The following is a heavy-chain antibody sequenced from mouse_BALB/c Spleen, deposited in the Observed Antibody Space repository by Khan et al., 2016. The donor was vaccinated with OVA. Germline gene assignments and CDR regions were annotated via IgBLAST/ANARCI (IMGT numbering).Heavy chain of an antibody. D-gene: IGHD1-1*01. CDR1: GYTFTNYW. Sequence: QVRLQQSGAELAKPGASAKMSCKASGYTFTNYWMHWVKQRPGQGLEWIGYINPSTGYSEYIQKFKDKATLTADKSSSTAYIQLSSLTSEDSAVYYCANHGSSSAWLTYWGQGTLVTVSA. CDR3: ANHGSSSAWLTY. CDR2: INPSTGYS. V-gene: IGHV1-7*01. J-gene: IGHJ3*01.